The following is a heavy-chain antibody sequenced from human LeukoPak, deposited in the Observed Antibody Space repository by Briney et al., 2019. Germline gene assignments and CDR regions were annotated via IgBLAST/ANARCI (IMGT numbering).Heavy chain of an antibody. D-gene: IGHD2-21*01. V-gene: IGHV4-31*03. J-gene: IGHJ6*02. CDR2: IYYSGST. CDR1: GGPISSGGYY. Sequence: SETLSLTCTVSGGPISSGGYYWSWIRQHPGTGLEWIGYIYYSGSTYYNPSLKSRVTISVDTSKNQFSLKLSSVTAADTAVYYCARLPSSGDGSAYSMDVWGQGTTVTVSS. CDR3: ARLPSSGDGSAYSMDV.